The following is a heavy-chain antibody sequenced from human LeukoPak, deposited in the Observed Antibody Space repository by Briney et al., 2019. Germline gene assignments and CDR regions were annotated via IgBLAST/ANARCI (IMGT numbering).Heavy chain of an antibody. V-gene: IGHV3-23*01. CDR3: ARKQTTVTEDYFDY. Sequence: GGSLRLSCAASGFTFSSYGMHWVRQAPGKGLEWVSAISGSGGSTYYADSVKGRFTISRDNSKNTLYLQMNSLRAEDTAVYYCARKQTTVTEDYFDYWGQGTLVTVSS. J-gene: IGHJ4*02. D-gene: IGHD4-17*01. CDR1: GFTFSSYG. CDR2: ISGSGGST.